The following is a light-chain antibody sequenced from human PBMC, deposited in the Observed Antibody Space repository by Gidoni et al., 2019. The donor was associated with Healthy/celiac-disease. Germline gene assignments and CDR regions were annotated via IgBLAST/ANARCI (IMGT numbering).Light chain of an antibody. CDR1: QDISNY. V-gene: IGKV1-33*01. Sequence: DIQMPQSPSSLSASVGDRVTITCQASQDISNYLNWYQQKPGKAPKLLIYDASNLETGVPSRFSGSGSGTDFTFTISSMQPEDIATYYCQQYDNLPWTCGQXTKVEIK. CDR2: DAS. J-gene: IGKJ1*01. CDR3: QQYDNLPWT.